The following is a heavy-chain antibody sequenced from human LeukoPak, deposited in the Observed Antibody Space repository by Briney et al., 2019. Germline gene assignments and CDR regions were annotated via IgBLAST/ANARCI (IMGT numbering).Heavy chain of an antibody. CDR2: IYYSGST. D-gene: IGHD3-3*01. CDR3: ARDRTIFGFDY. V-gene: IGHV4-59*01. CDR1: GGSISSYY. Sequence: SETLSLTCTVSGGSISSYYWSWIRQPPGKGLEWIGYIYYSGSTNYNPSLKGRVTISVDTSKNQFSLKLSSVTAADTAVYYCARDRTIFGFDYWGQGTLVTVSS. J-gene: IGHJ4*02.